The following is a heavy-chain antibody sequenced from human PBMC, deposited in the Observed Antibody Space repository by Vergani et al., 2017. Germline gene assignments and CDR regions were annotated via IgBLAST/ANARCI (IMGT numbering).Heavy chain of an antibody. CDR3: TTVWGSLDAFDI. CDR2: IKSKTDGGTT. CDR1: GFIFSSHG. D-gene: IGHD3-16*01. Sequence: VQLVEWGGGVVQPGGSLRLSCTASGFIFSSHGMHWVRQAPGKGLEWVGRIKSKTDGGTTDYAAPVKGRFTISRDDSKNTLYLQMNSLKTEDTAVYYCTTVWGSLDAFDIWGQGTMVTVSS. J-gene: IGHJ3*02. V-gene: IGHV3-15*01.